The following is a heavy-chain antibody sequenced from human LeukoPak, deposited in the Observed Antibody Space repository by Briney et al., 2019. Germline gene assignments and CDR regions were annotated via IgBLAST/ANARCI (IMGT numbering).Heavy chain of an antibody. J-gene: IGHJ4*02. Sequence: GESLKISCAASGFTFSSYWMHWVRQAPGKGLVWVSRINSDGSITTYADSVKGRFTISRDNAKNTLPLQMNSLRAEDTAVYYCVGGYKYYFDYWGQGTLVTVSS. V-gene: IGHV3-74*01. CDR1: GFTFSSYW. D-gene: IGHD5-24*01. CDR3: VGGYKYYFDY. CDR2: INSDGSIT.